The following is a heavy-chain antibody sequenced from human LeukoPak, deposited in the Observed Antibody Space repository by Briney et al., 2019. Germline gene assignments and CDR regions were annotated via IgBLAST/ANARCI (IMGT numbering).Heavy chain of an antibody. J-gene: IGHJ6*03. D-gene: IGHD3-3*01. CDR1: VFTFSSYA. Sequence: GGSLGLSCSASVFTFSSYAMTWVRQAPGKGLEWVSTISGRGDLEFYTESVKGRFTISRDHSKNTVHLQMDSLRAEDTAIYYCAREGDFWSGYPIDHYYYMDVWGKGTTVTVSS. V-gene: IGHV3-23*01. CDR3: AREGDFWSGYPIDHYYYMDV. CDR2: ISGRGDLE.